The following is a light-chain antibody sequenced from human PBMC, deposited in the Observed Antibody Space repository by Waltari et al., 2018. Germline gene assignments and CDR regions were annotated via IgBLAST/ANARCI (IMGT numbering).Light chain of an antibody. CDR1: QSVLFNFNNKNY. V-gene: IGKV4-1*01. CDR3: HHYYIPPLT. J-gene: IGKJ5*01. CDR2: WAS. Sequence: DIVMTQSPDSLAVSLGERATINCKSSQSVLFNFNNKNYLGWYQHKPGRPPKPLIYWASTRESGVPDRFSGSGSGTDFTLTISSLQAEDVAVYYCHHYYIPPLTFGQGTRLEIK.